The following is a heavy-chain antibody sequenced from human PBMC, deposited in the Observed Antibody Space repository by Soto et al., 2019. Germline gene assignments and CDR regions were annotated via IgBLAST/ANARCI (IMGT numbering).Heavy chain of an antibody. CDR2: ISYDGSNK. CDR1: GFTFSSYG. Sequence: QVQLVESGGGVVQPGRSLRLSCAASGFTFSSYGMHWVRQAPGKGLEWVAVISYDGSNKYYADSVKGRFTISRDNSKNTLYLQMNSLRAEDTAVYYCAKDSQWLAKGGLGRWGQGTLVTVSS. CDR3: AKDSQWLAKGGLGR. V-gene: IGHV3-30*18. J-gene: IGHJ4*02. D-gene: IGHD6-19*01.